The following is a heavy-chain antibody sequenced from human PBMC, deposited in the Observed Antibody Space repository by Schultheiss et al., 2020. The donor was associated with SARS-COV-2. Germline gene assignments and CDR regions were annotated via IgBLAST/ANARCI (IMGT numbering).Heavy chain of an antibody. Sequence: GSLRLSCTVSGYSISSGYYWGWIRQPPGKGLEWIGSIYHSGSTYYNPSLKSRVTISVDTSKNQFSLKLSSVTAADTAVYYCARHRDYYGSGSPWDFWGQGTLVTVSS. J-gene: IGHJ4*02. CDR2: IYHSGST. CDR1: GYSISSGYY. V-gene: IGHV4-38-2*02. D-gene: IGHD3-10*01. CDR3: ARHRDYYGSGSPWDF.